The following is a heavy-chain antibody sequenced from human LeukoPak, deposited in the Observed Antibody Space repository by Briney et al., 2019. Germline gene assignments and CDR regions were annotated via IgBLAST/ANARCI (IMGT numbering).Heavy chain of an antibody. CDR3: ARGGPRISRYRPIDY. D-gene: IGHD3-16*02. CDR2: IYYSGST. V-gene: IGHV4-59*12. CDR1: GGSISSYY. J-gene: IGHJ4*02. Sequence: SETLSLTCTVSGGSISSYYWSWIRQPPGKGLEWIGYIYYSGSTNYNPSLKSRVTISVDTSKNQFSLKLSSVTAADTAVYYCARGGPRISRYRPIDYWGQGTLVTVSS.